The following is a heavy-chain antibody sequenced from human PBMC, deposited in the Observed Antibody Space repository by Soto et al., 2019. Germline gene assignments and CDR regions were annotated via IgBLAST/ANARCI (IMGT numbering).Heavy chain of an antibody. D-gene: IGHD4-17*01. Sequence: EVQLLESGGGLVQPGGSLRLSCAASGFTFSSYAMTWVRQAPGKGLEWVSAISGSGGSTYYADSVEGRFTISRDNSKNTLYLQMNSLRAEDTAVYYCAKGVDYRYYYGMDVWGQGTTVTVSS. J-gene: IGHJ6*02. V-gene: IGHV3-23*01. CDR2: ISGSGGST. CDR3: AKGVDYRYYYGMDV. CDR1: GFTFSSYA.